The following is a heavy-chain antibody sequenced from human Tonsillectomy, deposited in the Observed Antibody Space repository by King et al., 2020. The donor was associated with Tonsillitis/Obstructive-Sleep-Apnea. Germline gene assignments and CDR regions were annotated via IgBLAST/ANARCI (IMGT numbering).Heavy chain of an antibody. V-gene: IGHV4-34*01. J-gene: IGHJ6*03. CDR2: INHSGST. CDR1: GGSFSGYY. D-gene: IGHD2-2*01. Sequence: VQLQQWGAGLLKPSETLSLTCGVYGGSFSGYYWSWIRPPPGKGLEWNGEINHSGSTDYNSSLKSRRTISRDTSKNQFSLRLSSVTAAHTAVYYCGTNAGDYYYYMDVWGKGTTVTVSS. CDR3: GTNAGDYYYYMDV.